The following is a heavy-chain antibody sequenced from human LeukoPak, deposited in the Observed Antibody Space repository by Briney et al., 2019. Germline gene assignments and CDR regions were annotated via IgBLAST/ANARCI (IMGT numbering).Heavy chain of an antibody. Sequence: SETLSLTCTVSGGSISSYYWSWVRQPAGKGLEWIARMHSSGGTDYNPALKRRVNISLKKYKKKCSLKRRSVTAADTAVYYCARDRANNWSQDWFDPWGQGTLVTVSS. CDR2: MHSSGGT. D-gene: IGHD1-1*01. CDR1: GGSISSYY. V-gene: IGHV4-4*07. J-gene: IGHJ5*02. CDR3: ARDRANNWSQDWFDP.